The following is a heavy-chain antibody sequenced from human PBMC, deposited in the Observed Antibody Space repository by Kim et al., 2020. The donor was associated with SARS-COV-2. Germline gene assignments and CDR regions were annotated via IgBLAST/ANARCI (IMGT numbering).Heavy chain of an antibody. CDR2: ISWNSGSI. J-gene: IGHJ4*02. Sequence: GGSLRLSCAASGFTFDDYAMHWVRQAPGKGLEWVSGISWNSGSIGYADSVKGRFTISRDNAKNSLYLQMNSLRAEDTALYYCAKVGGDTAFDYWGQGTLVTVSS. CDR3: AKVGGDTAFDY. V-gene: IGHV3-9*01. D-gene: IGHD4-17*01. CDR1: GFTFDDYA.